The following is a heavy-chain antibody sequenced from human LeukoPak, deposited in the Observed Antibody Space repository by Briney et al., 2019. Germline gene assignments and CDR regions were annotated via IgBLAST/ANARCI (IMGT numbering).Heavy chain of an antibody. Sequence: GGSLRLSCAASGSTFSSYSMNWVRQAPGKGLEWVSSISSSSYIYYADSVKGRFTISRDNAKNSLYLQMNSLRAEDTAVYYCARDFNSGGYDSGSDYFDYWGQGTLVTVSS. J-gene: IGHJ4*02. CDR3: ARDFNSGGYDSGSDYFDY. D-gene: IGHD5-12*01. V-gene: IGHV3-21*01. CDR1: GSTFSSYS. CDR2: ISSSSYI.